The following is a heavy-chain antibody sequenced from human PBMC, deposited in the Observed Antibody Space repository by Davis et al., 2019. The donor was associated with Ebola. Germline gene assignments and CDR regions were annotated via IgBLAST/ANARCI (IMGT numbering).Heavy chain of an antibody. V-gene: IGHV3-74*01. J-gene: IGHJ3*02. CDR1: GFTFNSYW. Sequence: PGGSLRLSCAASGFTFNSYWMHWVRQAPGKGLVWVSRINTDGSSTTYADSVKGRFTISRDNAKNTLYLQMNSLRANDTAMYYCARGGTMTHAFDIWGQGTMVTVSS. CDR3: ARGGTMTHAFDI. CDR2: INTDGSST. D-gene: IGHD3-3*01.